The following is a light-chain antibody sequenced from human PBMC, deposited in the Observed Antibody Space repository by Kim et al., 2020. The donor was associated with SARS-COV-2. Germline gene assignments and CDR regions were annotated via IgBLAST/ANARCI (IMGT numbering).Light chain of an antibody. J-gene: IGKJ5*01. V-gene: IGKV1-39*01. CDR1: QNISSY. CDR3: QQNYNTPNT. CDR2: DTS. Sequence: DIQMTQSPSSLSASVGDRVTITCRASQNISSYLNWYQQKPGKAPKLLIYDTSSLQSGVPSRFSGSGSGTDFTLTISSLQPEDFATYYCQQNYNTPNTFGRGTQLEIK.